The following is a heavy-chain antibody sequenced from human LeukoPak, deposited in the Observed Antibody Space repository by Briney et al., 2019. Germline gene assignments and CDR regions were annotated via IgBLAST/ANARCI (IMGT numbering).Heavy chain of an antibody. Sequence: SETLSLTCTVSGGSISTFYWNWIRQPPGKGLEWIGRIYTSGSTNYNPSLKSRVTMSVDTSKNQFSLKLSSVTAADTAVYYCASFEDTRDYWGQGTLVTVSS. D-gene: IGHD2-15*01. V-gene: IGHV4-4*07. CDR1: GGSISTFY. CDR3: ASFEDTRDY. CDR2: IYTSGST. J-gene: IGHJ4*02.